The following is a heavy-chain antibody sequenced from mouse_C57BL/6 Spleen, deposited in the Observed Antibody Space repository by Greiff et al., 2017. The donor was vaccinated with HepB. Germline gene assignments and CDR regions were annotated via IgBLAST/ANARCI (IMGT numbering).Heavy chain of an antibody. D-gene: IGHD4-1*01. J-gene: IGHJ1*03. CDR3: TGHWDGERYFDV. Sequence: EVKLMESGGGLVQPGGSMKLSCVASGFTFSNYWMNWVRQSPEKGLEWVAQIRLKSDNYATHYAESVKGRFTISRDDSKSSVYLQMNNLRAEDTGIYYCTGHWDGERYFDVWGTGTTVTVSS. V-gene: IGHV6-3*01. CDR1: GFTFSNYW. CDR2: IRLKSDNYAT.